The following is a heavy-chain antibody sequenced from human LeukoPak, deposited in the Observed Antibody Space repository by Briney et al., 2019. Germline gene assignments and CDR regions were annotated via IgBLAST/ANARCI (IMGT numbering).Heavy chain of an antibody. CDR3: ARGSLMVVPATNWDY. Sequence: GGSLRLSCAASGFTFSSYAMHWVRQAPGKGLEWVAVISYDGSNKYYADSVKGRFTISRDNSKNTLYLQMNSLRAEDTAVYYCARGSLMVVPATNWDYWGQGTLVTVSS. V-gene: IGHV3-30*04. J-gene: IGHJ4*02. D-gene: IGHD2-15*01. CDR1: GFTFSSYA. CDR2: ISYDGSNK.